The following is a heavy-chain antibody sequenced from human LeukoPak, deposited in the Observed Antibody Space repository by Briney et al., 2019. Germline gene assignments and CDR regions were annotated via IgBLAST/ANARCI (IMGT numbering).Heavy chain of an antibody. CDR2: IYYSGST. Sequence: SETLSLTCTVSGGSISSSSYYWGWICQPPGKGLEWIGSIYYSGSTYYNPSLKSRVTISVDTSKNQFSLKLSSVTAADTAVYYCASSGYAFYYMDVWGKGTTVTISS. D-gene: IGHD5-12*01. V-gene: IGHV4-39*07. CDR3: ASSGYAFYYMDV. CDR1: GGSISSSSYY. J-gene: IGHJ6*03.